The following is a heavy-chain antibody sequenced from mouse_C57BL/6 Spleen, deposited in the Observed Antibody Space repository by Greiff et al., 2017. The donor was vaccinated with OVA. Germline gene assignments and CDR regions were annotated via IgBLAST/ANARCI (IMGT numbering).Heavy chain of an antibody. CDR1: GFTFSSYA. J-gene: IGHJ1*03. D-gene: IGHD1-1*01. Sequence: EVKLQESGGGLVKPGGSLKLSCAASGFTFSSYAMSWVRQTPEKRLEWVATISDGGSYTYYPDNVKGRFTISRDNAKNNLYLQMSHLKSEDTAMYYCARNYGSSLYWYFDVWGTGTTVTVAS. V-gene: IGHV5-4*03. CDR2: ISDGGSYT. CDR3: ARNYGSSLYWYFDV.